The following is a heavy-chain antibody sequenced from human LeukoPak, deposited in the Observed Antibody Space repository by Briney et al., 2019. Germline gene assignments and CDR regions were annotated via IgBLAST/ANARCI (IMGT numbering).Heavy chain of an antibody. V-gene: IGHV3-53*01. Sequence: GGSLRLSCAASGFTTRNNYMSWVRQAPRKGLEWVSIIYSSGSAYYVDSVKGRFTISRDTSKNMVFLQMNSLRAEDTAVYYCASSGSYSDFDYWGQGTLVTVSS. CDR3: ASSGSYSDFDY. CDR2: IYSSGSA. D-gene: IGHD3-22*01. J-gene: IGHJ4*02. CDR1: GFTTRNNY.